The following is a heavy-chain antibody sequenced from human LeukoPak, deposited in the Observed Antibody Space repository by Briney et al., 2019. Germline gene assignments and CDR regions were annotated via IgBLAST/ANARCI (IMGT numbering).Heavy chain of an antibody. Sequence: SETLSLTCTVSGVSISSYYWSWIRQPPGQGLEWIGYIYYSGNTNYNPSLKSRVTISVDTSKNQFSLKLSSVTAADAAVYYCARGPMQPSGSYYVDYLDYWGQGTLVTVSS. CDR2: IYYSGNT. CDR3: ARGPMQPSGSYYVDYLDY. V-gene: IGHV4-59*01. CDR1: GVSISSYY. J-gene: IGHJ4*02. D-gene: IGHD1-26*01.